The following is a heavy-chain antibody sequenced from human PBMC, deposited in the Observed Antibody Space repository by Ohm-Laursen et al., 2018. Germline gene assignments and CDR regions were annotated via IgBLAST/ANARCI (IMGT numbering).Heavy chain of an antibody. V-gene: IGHV4-59*08. D-gene: IGHD3-3*01. CDR3: ARGASYDFWSGYYLPG. Sequence: GTLSLTCTISGGAISSEYWSWIRQPPGKGLEWIGYIYYSGSTNYNPSLKSRVTISVDTSKNQFSLKLSSVTAADTAVYYCARGASYDFWSGYYLPGWGQGTLVTVSS. CDR1: GGAISSEY. CDR2: IYYSGST. J-gene: IGHJ4*02.